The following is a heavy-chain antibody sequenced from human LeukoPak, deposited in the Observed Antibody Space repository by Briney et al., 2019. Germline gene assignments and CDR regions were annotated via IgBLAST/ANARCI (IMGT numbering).Heavy chain of an antibody. D-gene: IGHD3-22*01. J-gene: IGHJ4*02. CDR2: INLNSGGT. CDR1: GYSFTGYY. V-gene: IGHV1-2*02. Sequence: ASVKVSCKASGYSFTGYYMHWMRRAPGQGLEWMGWINLNSGGTNYAQKFQGRVAMTRDTSISTAYMELRSLRSDDTAVYYCARGYYYDSSGYYYFDYWGQGTLVTVSS. CDR3: ARGYYYDSSGYYYFDY.